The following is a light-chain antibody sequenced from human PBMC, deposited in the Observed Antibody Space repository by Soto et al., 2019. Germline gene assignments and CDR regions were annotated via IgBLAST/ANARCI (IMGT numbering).Light chain of an antibody. CDR3: QSTDSRLSGSHVI. CDR1: SFNVGAGYD. CDR2: NNN. V-gene: IGLV1-40*01. Sequence: QSVLTQPPSVSGAPGQRVTISCTGSSFNVGAGYDVHWYQQLPGTAPKLLIYNNNSRPSGVPGRFSGSKSGTSASLAITGLQAEDEAYYYCQSTDSRLSGSHVIFGGGTKLTVL. J-gene: IGLJ2*01.